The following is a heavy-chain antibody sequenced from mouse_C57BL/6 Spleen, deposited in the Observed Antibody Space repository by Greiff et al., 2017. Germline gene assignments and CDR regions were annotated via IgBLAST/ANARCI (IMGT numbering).Heavy chain of an antibody. D-gene: IGHD2-4*01. CDR2: ISDGGSYT. CDR3: ARYDYDGGAWFAY. Sequence: EVQGVESGGGLVKPGGSLKLSCAASGFTFSSYAMSWVRQTPEKRLEWVATISDGGSYTYYPDNVKGRFTISRDNAKNNLYLQMSHLEYEDTAMYYCARYDYDGGAWFAYWGEGTLDTVYA. J-gene: IGHJ3*01. V-gene: IGHV5-4*01. CDR1: GFTFSSYA.